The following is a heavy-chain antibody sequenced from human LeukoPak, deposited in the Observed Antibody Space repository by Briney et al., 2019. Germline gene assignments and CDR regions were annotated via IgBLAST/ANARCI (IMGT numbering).Heavy chain of an antibody. Sequence: GESLKISCKVSGDSFTSYWISWVRPMPGKGLELMGRLDPSDSYTNYSPSFQGHVTISADKSVSTAYLRWSSLKASDTAVYYCARHYSNDAMDVWGQGTMVTVSS. J-gene: IGHJ6*02. V-gene: IGHV5-10-1*01. CDR2: LDPSDSYT. D-gene: IGHD2-8*01. CDR1: GDSFTSYW. CDR3: ARHYSNDAMDV.